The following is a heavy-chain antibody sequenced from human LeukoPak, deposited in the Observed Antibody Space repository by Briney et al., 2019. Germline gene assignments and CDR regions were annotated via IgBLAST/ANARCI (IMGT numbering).Heavy chain of an antibody. Sequence: PSETLSLTCSVSGGSITSNSFYWSWVRQPAGKGLEWIGRIYYTGSTNHNPSLKSRVTLSVDTSKNQFSLRLNSVTAADTAVYYCARVGYSYGSAYFDYWGQGTLVTVSS. CDR2: IYYTGST. J-gene: IGHJ4*02. CDR3: ARVGYSYGSAYFDY. D-gene: IGHD5-18*01. V-gene: IGHV4-61*02. CDR1: GGSITSNSFY.